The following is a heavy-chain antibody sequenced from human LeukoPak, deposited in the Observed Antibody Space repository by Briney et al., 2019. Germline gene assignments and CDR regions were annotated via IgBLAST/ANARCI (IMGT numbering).Heavy chain of an antibody. Sequence: EASVKVSCKASGYTFTGYYIHWVRQAPGQGLEWMGIINPSGGGTSYTQKFQGRVTMTRDMSTSTVYMELSSMRSEDTAVYYCARGGEGGYFYWGQGTLVTVSS. V-gene: IGHV1-46*01. D-gene: IGHD3-16*01. CDR2: INPSGGGT. CDR1: GYTFTGYY. J-gene: IGHJ4*02. CDR3: ARGGEGGYFY.